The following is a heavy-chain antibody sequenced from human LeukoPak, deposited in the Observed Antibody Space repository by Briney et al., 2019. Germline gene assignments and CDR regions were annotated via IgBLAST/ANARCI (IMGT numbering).Heavy chain of an antibody. V-gene: IGHV3-21*01. CDR1: GFTFSSYS. J-gene: IGHJ6*03. CDR2: ISSSSSYI. Sequence: PGGSLRLSCAASGFTFSSYSMNWVRQAPGKGLEWVSSISSSSSYIYYADSVKGRFTISRDNAKNSLYLQMNSLRAEDTAVYYCAKGGSSGPGRNYYYYYYMDVWGKGTTVTVSS. CDR3: AKGGSSGPGRNYYYYYYMDV. D-gene: IGHD6-19*01.